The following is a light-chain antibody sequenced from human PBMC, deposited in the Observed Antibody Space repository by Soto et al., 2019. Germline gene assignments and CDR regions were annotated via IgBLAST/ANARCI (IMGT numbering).Light chain of an antibody. J-gene: IGKJ2*01. V-gene: IGKV1-39*01. CDR2: DAS. Sequence: DIQMTQSPSSLSASVGDRVTITCRASQTISTYLNSYQQKPGKAPRLLIYDASSLLSGVPSRFSGSGSVTDFNITIASLQHEDFSTYYCQQSDSTPYTFGQGTKVEI. CDR1: QTISTY. CDR3: QQSDSTPYT.